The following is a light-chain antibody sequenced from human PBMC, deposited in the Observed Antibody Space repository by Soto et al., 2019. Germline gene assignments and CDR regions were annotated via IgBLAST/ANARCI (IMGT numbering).Light chain of an antibody. J-gene: IGKJ3*01. CDR1: PTISNY. V-gene: IGKV1-39*01. CDR3: QQSYSSPFT. Sequence: DIQMNQSPSSLSASVGDRVTIICRASPTISNYLNWYQQKPGKAPKVLIYGATRLQSGVPSRFSGSGVGTDFTLTISSLQPEDFATYYCQQSYSSPFTFGPGTKVDIK. CDR2: GAT.